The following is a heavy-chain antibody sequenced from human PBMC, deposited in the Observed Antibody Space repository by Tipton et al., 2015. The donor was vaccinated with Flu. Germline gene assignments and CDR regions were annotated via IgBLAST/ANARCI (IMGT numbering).Heavy chain of an antibody. CDR3: ARMRPPKNWFDS. J-gene: IGHJ5*01. V-gene: IGHV4-59*11. Sequence: TLSLTCTVSGGPMSGHYWTWLRQSPGRGLEWIAYIYNSDIADYKPSLKSRATISVDTSRSEYSLKLISVTAADTAIYYCARMRPPKNWFDSWGQGTLVTVSS. CDR1: GGPMSGHY. CDR2: IYNSDIA.